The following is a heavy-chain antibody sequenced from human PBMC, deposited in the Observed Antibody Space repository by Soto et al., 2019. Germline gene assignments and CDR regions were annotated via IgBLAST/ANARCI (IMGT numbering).Heavy chain of an antibody. Sequence: SETLSLTCTVSGGSTSSGGYYWSWIRQHPGKGLEWIGYIYYSGSTYYNPSLKSRVTISVDTSKNQFSLKLSSVTAADTAVYYCARDTTGTTPYYYYGMDVWGQGTTVTVSS. CDR2: IYYSGST. CDR1: GGSTSSGGYY. J-gene: IGHJ6*02. D-gene: IGHD1-1*01. CDR3: ARDTTGTTPYYYYGMDV. V-gene: IGHV4-31*03.